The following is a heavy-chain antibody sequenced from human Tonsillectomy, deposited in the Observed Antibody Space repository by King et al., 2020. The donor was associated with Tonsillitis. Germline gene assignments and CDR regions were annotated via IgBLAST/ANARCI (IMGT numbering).Heavy chain of an antibody. CDR2: MSGSGGIA. CDR3: AKFPGSYYGSEFDY. CDR1: GFTFNNYA. J-gene: IGHJ4*02. D-gene: IGHD3-10*01. Sequence: VQLVESGGGLVQPGGSLRLSCAASGFTFNNYAMTWVRQAPGKGLEWVSVMSGSGGIAYYADSVKGRFTISRDNSKNTLSLQMNSLRAEDTAVYYCAKFPGSYYGSEFDYWGQGTLVTVSS. V-gene: IGHV3-23*04.